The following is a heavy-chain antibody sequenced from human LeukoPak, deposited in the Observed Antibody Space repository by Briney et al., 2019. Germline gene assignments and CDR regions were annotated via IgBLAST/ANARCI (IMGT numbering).Heavy chain of an antibody. CDR2: ISSSSSYI. J-gene: IGHJ4*02. V-gene: IGHV3-21*01. CDR3: ARDREGTFGASLLDY. D-gene: IGHD3-10*01. CDR1: GFTFSSYS. Sequence: GGSLRLSCAASGFTFSSYSMNWVRQAPGKGLGWVSSISSSSSYIYYADSVKGRFTISRDHAKNSLYLQMNSLRAEDTAVYYCARDREGTFGASLLDYWGQGTLVTVSS.